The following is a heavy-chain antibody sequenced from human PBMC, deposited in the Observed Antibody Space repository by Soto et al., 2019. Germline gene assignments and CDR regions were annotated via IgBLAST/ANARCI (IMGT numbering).Heavy chain of an antibody. CDR3: AKDEGRFLKYYSNFGVDA. J-gene: IGHJ6*02. D-gene: IGHD3-16*01. CDR2: ISYDGSNQ. Sequence: QVQLVESGGGLVQPGRSLKLSCAASGFTFSTYGMHWVRQSPGKGLEWVAVISYDGSNQYYRDSVRDSFTISRDNSRNTVYLQINSLREEDTAVYYCAKDEGRFLKYYSNFGVDAWGRGTTVTVS. CDR1: GFTFSTYG. V-gene: IGHV3-30*18.